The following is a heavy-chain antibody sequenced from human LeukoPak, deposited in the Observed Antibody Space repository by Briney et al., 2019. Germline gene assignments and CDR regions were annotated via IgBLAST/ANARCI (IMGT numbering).Heavy chain of an antibody. CDR1: GFTFSSYW. Sequence: PGGSLRLSCAASGFTFSSYWMSWVRQAPGKGLEWVANIKQDGSEKYYVDSVKGRFTISRDNAKNSLYLQMNSLRAEDTAVYYCARSKTQDVDAFGIWGQGTMVTVSS. V-gene: IGHV3-7*01. CDR2: IKQDGSEK. CDR3: ARSKTQDVDAFGI. J-gene: IGHJ3*02.